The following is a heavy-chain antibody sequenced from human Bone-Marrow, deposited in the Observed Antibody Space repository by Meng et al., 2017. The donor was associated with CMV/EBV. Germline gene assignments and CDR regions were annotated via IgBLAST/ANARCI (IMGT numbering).Heavy chain of an antibody. V-gene: IGHV3-66*02. J-gene: IGHJ5*02. D-gene: IGHD3-10*01. Sequence: GGSLRLSCAASEFNVTSTYMNWVRQAPGKGLEWVSVIYSGGHRYYAGSVKGRFTISRDNSKNTLYLQMNSLRAEDTAVYYCARDLAPYYYGSGSYYRTNWFDPWGQGTLVPVSS. CDR3: ARDLAPYYYGSGSYYRTNWFDP. CDR2: IYSGGHR. CDR1: EFNVTSTY.